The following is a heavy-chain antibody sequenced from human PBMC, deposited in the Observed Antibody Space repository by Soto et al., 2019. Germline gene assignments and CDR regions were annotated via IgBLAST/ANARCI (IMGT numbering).Heavy chain of an antibody. CDR1: GYSFTSYW. D-gene: IGHD3-22*01. J-gene: IGHJ3*02. CDR3: ARLQWYYYDSSGYYKGHDAFYI. V-gene: IGHV5-10-1*01. CDR2: IDPSDSYT. Sequence: GESLKISCKGSGYSFTSYWISWVRQMPGKGLEWMGRIDPSDSYTNYSPSFQGHVTISADKSISTAYLQWSSLKASDTAMYYCARLQWYYYDSSGYYKGHDAFYIWGQGTMVTGSS.